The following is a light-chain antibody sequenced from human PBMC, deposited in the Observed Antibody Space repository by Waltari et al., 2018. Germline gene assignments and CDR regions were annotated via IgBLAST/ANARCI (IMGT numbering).Light chain of an antibody. CDR1: QGISSY. Sequence: TQLTQSPSFLSASVVYRVTITCRASQGISSYVAWYQQNPGKAPRLLIHAASTLQSGVPSRFRGSGSGTEFTLTISSLQPEDFASYYCQQHSSQPLTFGGGTKVEI. CDR2: AAS. V-gene: IGKV1-9*01. CDR3: QQHSSQPLT. J-gene: IGKJ4*01.